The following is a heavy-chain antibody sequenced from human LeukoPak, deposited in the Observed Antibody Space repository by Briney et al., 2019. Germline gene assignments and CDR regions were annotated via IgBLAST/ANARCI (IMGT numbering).Heavy chain of an antibody. D-gene: IGHD2-2*02. V-gene: IGHV3-64D*09. J-gene: IGHJ4*02. CDR2: ISSNGGST. CDR3: VKMGYCSSTSCYNYCDY. Sequence: PGGPLRLSCSASGFTFSYYAMHWVRQAPGKGLEDVSAISSNGGSTHYADSVKGRFTMSRDNSKNTLYLQMTSLRAEDTAVYYCVKMGYCSSTSCYNYCDYWGQGTLVTVSS. CDR1: GFTFSYYA.